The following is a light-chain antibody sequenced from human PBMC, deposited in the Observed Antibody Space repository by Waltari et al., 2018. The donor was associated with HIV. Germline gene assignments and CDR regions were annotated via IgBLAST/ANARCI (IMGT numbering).Light chain of an antibody. J-gene: IGLJ1*01. CDR2: HDN. Sequence: SYDLVQPPSVSVSPGQTASITCSGDKLGIKYACWYQQKPGQSPVLVVYHDNKRPSGIPVRFAGSKTGNTATLSRSGTQAMDEADYYWQTCDGSNYVFGTGTKVTVL. V-gene: IGLV3-1*01. CDR3: QTCDGSNYV. CDR1: KLGIKY.